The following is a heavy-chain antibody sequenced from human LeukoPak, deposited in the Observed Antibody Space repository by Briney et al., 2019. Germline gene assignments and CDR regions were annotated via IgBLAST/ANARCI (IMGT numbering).Heavy chain of an antibody. J-gene: IGHJ5*02. V-gene: IGHV4-39*07. D-gene: IGHD4-17*01. CDR3: ASGMTTGLVAWFDP. CDR1: GGSISSSSYY. CDR2: IYYSGST. Sequence: KSSETLSLTCTVSGGSISSSSYYWGWIRQPPGKGLEWIGSIYYSGSTYYNPSLKSRVTISVDTSKNQFSLKLSSVTAADTAVYYCASGMTTGLVAWFDPWGQGTLVTVSS.